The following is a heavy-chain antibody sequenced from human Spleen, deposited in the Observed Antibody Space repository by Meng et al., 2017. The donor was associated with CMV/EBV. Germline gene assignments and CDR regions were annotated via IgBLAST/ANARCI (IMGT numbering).Heavy chain of an antibody. V-gene: IGHV4-34*01. J-gene: IGHJ3*02. D-gene: IGHD3-22*01. Sequence: GSLRLSCAVYGGSFSGYYWSWIRQPPGKGLEWIGEINHSGSTNYNPSLKSRVTISVDTSKNQFSLKLSSVTAADTAVYYCASERNSYESSDEGDAFDIWGQGTMVTVSS. CDR1: GGSFSGYY. CDR3: ASERNSYESSDEGDAFDI. CDR2: INHSGST.